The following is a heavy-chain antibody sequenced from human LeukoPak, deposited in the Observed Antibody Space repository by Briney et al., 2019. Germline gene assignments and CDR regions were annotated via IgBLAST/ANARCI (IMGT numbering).Heavy chain of an antibody. CDR1: GGTFSSYA. CDR3: ARLIDYYDSSGYYPTDY. V-gene: IGHV1-69*13. D-gene: IGHD3-22*01. CDR2: IIPIFGTA. Sequence: PLASVKVSCKASGGTFSSYAISWVRQAPGQGLEWMGGIIPIFGTANYAQKFQGRVTITADESTSTAYMELSSLRSEDTAVYYCARLIDYYDSSGYYPTDYWGQGTLDTVSS. J-gene: IGHJ4*02.